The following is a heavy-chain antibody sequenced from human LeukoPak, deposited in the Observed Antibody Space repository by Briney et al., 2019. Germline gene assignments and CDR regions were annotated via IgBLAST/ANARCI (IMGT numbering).Heavy chain of an antibody. CDR1: GFNFGDYP. Sequence: GGSLRLSCAASGFNFGDYPMHWVRQAPGKGLEWVSVTSYDGNDKYYADSVKGRFTISRDNSKNTLYLQMNSMRVEDTAVYYCARASYSNHPKGTVDVWGQGTMVTVSS. CDR3: ARASYSNHPKGTVDV. J-gene: IGHJ3*01. V-gene: IGHV3-30-3*01. D-gene: IGHD4-11*01. CDR2: TSYDGNDK.